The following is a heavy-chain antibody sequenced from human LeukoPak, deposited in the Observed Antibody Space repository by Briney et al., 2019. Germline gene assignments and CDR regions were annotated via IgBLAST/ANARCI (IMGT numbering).Heavy chain of an antibody. D-gene: IGHD6-13*01. CDR1: GFTFTSSA. J-gene: IGHJ4*02. CDR3: AVGAGFTSSSVTFDY. Sequence: ASVKVSCKASGFTFTSSAVQWVRQARGQRLEWIGWIVVGSGNTNYAQKFQERVTITRDMSTSTAYMELSSLRSEDTAVYYCAVGAGFTSSSVTFDYWGQGTPVTVSS. CDR2: IVVGSGNT. V-gene: IGHV1-58*01.